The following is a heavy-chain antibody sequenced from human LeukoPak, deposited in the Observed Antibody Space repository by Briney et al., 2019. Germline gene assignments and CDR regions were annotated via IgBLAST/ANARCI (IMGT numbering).Heavy chain of an antibody. CDR3: ASGTASYY. Sequence: GGSLRLSCAASGFTFSSYWMHWVRQVPGKGLVWFSRIKGDGTSTSYADSVKGRFTISRDNAKNTLYLQMNSLRAEDTAVYYCASGTASYYWGQGTLVTVSS. CDR2: IKGDGTST. CDR1: GFTFSSYW. V-gene: IGHV3-74*01. J-gene: IGHJ4*02.